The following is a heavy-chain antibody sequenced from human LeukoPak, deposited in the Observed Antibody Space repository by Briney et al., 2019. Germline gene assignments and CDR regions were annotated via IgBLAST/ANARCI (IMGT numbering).Heavy chain of an antibody. CDR3: AELGITMIGGV. J-gene: IGHJ6*04. CDR1: GFDFENYG. V-gene: IGHV3-9*01. CDR2: ITWNTGNL. D-gene: IGHD3-10*02. Sequence: GGSLRLSCSMSGFDFENYGMHWFRQRPGKGLEWVSSITWNTGNLGYGDSVEGRFTVSRDNARNSVYLQMNSLRAEDTAVYYCAELGITMIGGVWGKGTTVTISS.